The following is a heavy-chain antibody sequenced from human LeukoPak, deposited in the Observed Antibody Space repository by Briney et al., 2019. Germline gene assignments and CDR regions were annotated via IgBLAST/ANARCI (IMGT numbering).Heavy chain of an antibody. V-gene: IGHV3-53*01. J-gene: IGHJ4*02. CDR3: ARDSSGPAF. CDR1: GFTVSNTY. CDR2: IYDTGGT. Sequence: GGSLRLSCGASGFTVSNTYMSWVRQAPGKGLEWVSVIYDTGGTFYSDSVKGRFTVSRDYSKNTLYLQMNSLRVDDTAVYYCARDSSGPAFWGQGTLVTVSS. D-gene: IGHD6-19*01.